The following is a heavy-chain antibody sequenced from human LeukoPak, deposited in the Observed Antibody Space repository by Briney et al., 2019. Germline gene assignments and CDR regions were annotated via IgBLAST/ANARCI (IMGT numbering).Heavy chain of an antibody. J-gene: IGHJ1*01. CDR1: GFTFNSYS. V-gene: IGHV3-21*01. CDR3: ARVRTLGGQKYFQH. CDR2: ISISSSYI. D-gene: IGHD2-15*01. Sequence: PGVSLTLSCAASGFTFNSYSMNWVRQAPGKGLEWVLSISISSSYIYYSDSVKGRFTISRDNAKNSLYLQMNSLRAEDTAVYYCARVRTLGGQKYFQHWGQGTLVTVSS.